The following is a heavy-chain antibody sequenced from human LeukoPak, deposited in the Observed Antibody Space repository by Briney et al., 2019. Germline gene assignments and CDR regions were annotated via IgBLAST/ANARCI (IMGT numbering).Heavy chain of an antibody. CDR1: GGSISSYY. D-gene: IGHD3-22*01. CDR2: IYTSGST. Sequence: SETLYLTCTVSGGSISSYYWSWIRQPAGKGLEWIGRIYTSGSTNYNPSLKSRVTMSVDTSKNQFSLKLSSVTAADTAVYYCARDYYDSSGYRYFDYWGQGTLVTVSS. V-gene: IGHV4-4*07. CDR3: ARDYYDSSGYRYFDY. J-gene: IGHJ4*02.